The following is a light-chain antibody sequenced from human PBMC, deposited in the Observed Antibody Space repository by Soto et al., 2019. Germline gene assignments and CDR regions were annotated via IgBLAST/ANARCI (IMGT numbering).Light chain of an antibody. CDR3: QTHDSSLSAYV. J-gene: IGLJ1*01. V-gene: IGLV1-40*01. Sequence: QSVLTQPPSVSGAPGQRVTISCSGSSSNIGAGYDVHWYQRLPGTGPKLLIYGYTNRPSGVLDRFSGSKSGTSASLAITGLQAEDEADYYCQTHDSSLSAYVFGTGTKVTVL. CDR1: SSNIGAGYD. CDR2: GYT.